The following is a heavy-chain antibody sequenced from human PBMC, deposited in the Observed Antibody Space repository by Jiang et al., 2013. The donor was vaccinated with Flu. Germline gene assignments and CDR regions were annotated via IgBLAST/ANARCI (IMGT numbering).Heavy chain of an antibody. V-gene: IGHV1-46*01. CDR3: AKETIEMPTTDLVFNYHGMDV. J-gene: IGHJ6*04. Sequence: CKASGYTFTSYYMHWVRQAPGQGLEWMGVINPSGGTTAYAQNFQDRVTITADKSTGAGYMEVSSLKSQDTAVYYCAKETIEMPTTDLVFNYHGMDVWGKGTTVTVSS. CDR1: GYTFTSYY. D-gene: IGHD5-24*01. CDR2: INPSGGTT.